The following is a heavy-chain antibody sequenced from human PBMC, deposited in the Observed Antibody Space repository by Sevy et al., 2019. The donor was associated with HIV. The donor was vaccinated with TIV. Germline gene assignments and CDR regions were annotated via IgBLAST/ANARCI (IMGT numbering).Heavy chain of an antibody. CDR1: GFTFSKYS. CDR3: XREGCTKPHDY. Sequence: GGSLRLSCAASGFTFSKYSMSWVRQPPGKGLEWVSTLSFGCGEINYADSVKGRFTISRDNSKSSVYLQMNNLRPEDTAVYYCXREGCTKPHDYWGQGTLVTVSS. D-gene: IGHD2-8*01. J-gene: IGHJ4*02. V-gene: IGHV3-23*01. CDR2: LSFGCGEI.